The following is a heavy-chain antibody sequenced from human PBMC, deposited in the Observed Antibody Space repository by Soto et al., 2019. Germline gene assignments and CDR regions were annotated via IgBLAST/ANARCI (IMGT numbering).Heavy chain of an antibody. Sequence: ELQLVEAGGGLVKPGGSLRLSCAGSGFSFSGDSMDWVRQDPGKGLEWVSSITSGGGYIFYSDSVKGRLTISRDNASHSLFLQLDSLRTEDRAVYYCAREKGSHLRLDVWGQGTTVSVSS. V-gene: IGHV3-21*01. CDR2: ITSGGGYI. D-gene: IGHD3-3*01. J-gene: IGHJ6*02. CDR3: AREKGSHLRLDV. CDR1: GFSFSGDS.